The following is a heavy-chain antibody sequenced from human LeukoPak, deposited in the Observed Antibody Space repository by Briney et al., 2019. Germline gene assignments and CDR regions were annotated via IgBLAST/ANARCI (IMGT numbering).Heavy chain of an antibody. CDR1: GGSISSSSYY. D-gene: IGHD2-8*01. Sequence: SSETLSLTCTVSGGSISSSSYYWGWIRQPPGKGLEWIGSIYYSGSTYYNPSLKSRVTISVDTSKNQFSLKLSSVTAADTAVYYCARGYCTNAVCSLGPTQAWGQGTLVAVSS. CDR2: IYYSGST. V-gene: IGHV4-39*07. J-gene: IGHJ4*02. CDR3: ARGYCTNAVCSLGPTQA.